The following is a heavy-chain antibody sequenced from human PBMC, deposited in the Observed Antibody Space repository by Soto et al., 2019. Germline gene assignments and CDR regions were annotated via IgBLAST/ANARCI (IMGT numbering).Heavy chain of an antibody. CDR3: AKEDYGDVDC. Sequence: GGSLRLSCAASGFTFSSSAMSWVRQAPGKGLQWVSSISGSGTGAYYAGSVRGRFTISRDNSKNTLYLQMNSLRADDTALYYCAKEDYGDVDCWGQGTLVTVSS. D-gene: IGHD4-17*01. CDR1: GFTFSSSA. J-gene: IGHJ4*02. V-gene: IGHV3-23*01. CDR2: ISGSGTGA.